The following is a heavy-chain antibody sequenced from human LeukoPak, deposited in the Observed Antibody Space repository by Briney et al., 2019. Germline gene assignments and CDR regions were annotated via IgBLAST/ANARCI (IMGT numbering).Heavy chain of an antibody. Sequence: GGSLRLSCAASGFTFSSYAMSWVRQAPGKGLEWVSVIYSGGSTYYADSVKGRFTISRDNSKNTLYLQMNSLRAEDTAVYYCARDGEMATIKRLDYWGQGTLVTVSS. CDR1: GFTFSSYA. CDR2: IYSGGST. D-gene: IGHD5-24*01. V-gene: IGHV3-66*02. CDR3: ARDGEMATIKRLDY. J-gene: IGHJ4*02.